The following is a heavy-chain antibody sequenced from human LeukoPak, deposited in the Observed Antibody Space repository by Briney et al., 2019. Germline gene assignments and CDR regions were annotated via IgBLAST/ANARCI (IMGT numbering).Heavy chain of an antibody. Sequence: PGRSLRLSCAASGFTFSSYAMHWVRQAPGKGLEWVAVISYDGSNKYYADSVKGRFTISRDNSKNTLYLQMNSLRAEDTAVYYCARETRGTVGSYWGQGTLVTVSS. D-gene: IGHD1-26*01. CDR1: GFTFSSYA. V-gene: IGHV3-30-3*01. CDR3: ARETRGTVGSY. CDR2: ISYDGSNK. J-gene: IGHJ4*02.